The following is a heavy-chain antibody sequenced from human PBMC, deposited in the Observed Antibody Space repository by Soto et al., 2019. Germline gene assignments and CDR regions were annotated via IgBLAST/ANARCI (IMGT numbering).Heavy chain of an antibody. J-gene: IGHJ4*02. D-gene: IGHD1-26*01. V-gene: IGHV4-61*01. Sequence: SETLSLTCAVSGGSVSSVNYYWTWIRQPPGKGPEWIGYMYYSGITNYNPSLKSRVTMSVDTSTNQFSLKLSSVTAADTAVYYYAREEGGSYFDYWGQGTQVTVSS. CDR3: AREEGGSYFDY. CDR1: GGSVSSVNYY. CDR2: MYYSGIT.